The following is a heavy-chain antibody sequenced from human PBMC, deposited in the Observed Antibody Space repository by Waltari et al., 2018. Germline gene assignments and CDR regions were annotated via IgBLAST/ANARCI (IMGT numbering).Heavy chain of an antibody. CDR2: INPNSGGT. Sequence: QVQLVQSGAEVKKSGASVKVSCKASGYTFTAYHLHWVGQAPGQGLEWMGRINPNSGGTNYAQKLQGRVTMTRDTSISTAYMELSRLRSDDTAVYYCARESELASLAFDYWGQGTLVTVSS. CDR3: ARESELASLAFDY. J-gene: IGHJ4*02. D-gene: IGHD1-26*01. CDR1: GYTFTAYH. V-gene: IGHV1-2*06.